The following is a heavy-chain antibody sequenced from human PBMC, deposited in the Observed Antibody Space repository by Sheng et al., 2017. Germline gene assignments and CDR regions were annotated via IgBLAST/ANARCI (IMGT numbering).Heavy chain of an antibody. CDR3: ASKVVPSDAFDI. CDR2: ISYDGSNQ. V-gene: IGHV3-30*04. CDR1: GFNFHSYA. Sequence: VQLVESGGGVVQPGRSLRLSCAASGFNFHSYAMHWVRQAPGKGLEWVAIISYDGSNQYYADSVEGRFTISRDNSKNTLYLQMNSLRAEDTAVYYCASKVVPSDAFDIWAKGHWSPSLQ. D-gene: IGHD3-10*02. J-gene: IGHJ3*02.